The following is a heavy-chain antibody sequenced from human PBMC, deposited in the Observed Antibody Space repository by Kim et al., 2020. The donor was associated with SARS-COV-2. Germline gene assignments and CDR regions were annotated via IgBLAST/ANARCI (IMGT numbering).Heavy chain of an antibody. J-gene: IGHJ6*02. CDR3: AKLMTTSSYSAMDV. Sequence: GGSLRLSCAASEFTFSTYAVSWVRQAPGKGLEWVSAIPSSGGATYYADSVRGRFNISRDNSMNTLSLQMNSLRADDTAVYYCAKLMTTSSYSAMDVWG. CDR2: IPSSGGAT. D-gene: IGHD2-2*01. CDR1: EFTFSTYA. V-gene: IGHV3-23*01.